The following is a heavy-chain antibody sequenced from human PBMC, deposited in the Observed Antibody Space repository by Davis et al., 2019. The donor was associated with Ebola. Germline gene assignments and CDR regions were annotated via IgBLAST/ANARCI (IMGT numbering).Heavy chain of an antibody. CDR2: ISHDGSNR. J-gene: IGHJ4*02. CDR3: ARKTHFDY. D-gene: IGHD4-23*01. V-gene: IGHV3-30*01. CDR1: EFTFRDYS. Sequence: GGSLRLSCVASEFTFRDYSINWIRQAPGKGLEWMSIISHDGSNRFYADSVKGRFTISRDNSKNTLYLQMNSLRAEDTAVYYCARKTHFDYWGQGTLVTVSS.